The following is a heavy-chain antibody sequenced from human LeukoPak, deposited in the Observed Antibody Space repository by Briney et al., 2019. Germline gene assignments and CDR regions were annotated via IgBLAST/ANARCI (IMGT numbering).Heavy chain of an antibody. CDR1: GDTLTELS. V-gene: IGHV1-24*01. J-gene: IGHJ4*02. Sequence: ASVKVSCKVSGDTLTELSTHWVRQAPGKGLEWMGGFDPEHGEMTYAQKLQGRVTMTEDRSTDTAYMELSSLRSEDTAVYYCATGGPWDLLKYWGQGTLVTVSS. CDR2: FDPEHGEM. D-gene: IGHD3-9*01. CDR3: ATGGPWDLLKY.